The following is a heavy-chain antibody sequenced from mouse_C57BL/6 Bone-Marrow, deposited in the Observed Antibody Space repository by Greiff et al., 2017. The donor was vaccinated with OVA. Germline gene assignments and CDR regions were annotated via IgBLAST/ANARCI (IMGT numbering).Heavy chain of an antibody. Sequence: EVQLKESGGGLVKPGGSLKLSCAASGFTFSSYAMSWVRQTPEKRLEWVATISDGGSYTYYPDNVKGRFTISRDNAKNNLYLQMSHLKSEDTAMYYCARDRYGNYDYAMDYWGQGTSVTVSS. CDR3: ARDRYGNYDYAMDY. J-gene: IGHJ4*01. CDR2: ISDGGSYT. V-gene: IGHV5-4*01. D-gene: IGHD2-10*02. CDR1: GFTFSSYA.